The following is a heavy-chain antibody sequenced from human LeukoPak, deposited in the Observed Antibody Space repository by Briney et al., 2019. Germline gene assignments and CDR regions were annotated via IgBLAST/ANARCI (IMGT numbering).Heavy chain of an antibody. J-gene: IGHJ4*02. V-gene: IGHV3-23*01. Sequence: PGVSLRLSCAASGFTISSYSTSWVRQAPGKGLEWVSAISGSGGSTYYADSVKGRFTISRDNSKNTLYLQMNSLRAEDTAVYYCANLYTVTTPFDYWGQGTLVTVSS. D-gene: IGHD4-17*01. CDR3: ANLYTVTTPFDY. CDR1: GFTISSYS. CDR2: ISGSGGST.